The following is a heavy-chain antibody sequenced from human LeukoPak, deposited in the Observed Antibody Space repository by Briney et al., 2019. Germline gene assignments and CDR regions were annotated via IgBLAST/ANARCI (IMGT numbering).Heavy chain of an antibody. CDR2: IYYSGST. D-gene: IGHD1-7*01. J-gene: IGHJ4*01. V-gene: IGHV4-39*07. CDR1: GGSISCSGYY. CDR3: TREIGGTTVHY. Sequence: SETLSLTCTVSGGSISCSGYYWGWIRQPPGKGLEWIGSIYYSGSTYYNPSLKSRVTISVDTSKNQFSLKLSSVTAADTAVYYCTREIGGTTVHYWGHGMLVTVSS.